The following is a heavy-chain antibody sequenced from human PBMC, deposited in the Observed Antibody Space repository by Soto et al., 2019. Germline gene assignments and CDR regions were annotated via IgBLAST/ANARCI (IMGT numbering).Heavy chain of an antibody. Sequence: QVRLVQSGAEMKMPGASVKVSCKASGYKFTSNGISWVRQAPGQGLEWMGWISTSKGNTNYAQKFQGRVTMTTDTSTSTAYMELMSLRADDTAVYYCARDQRRNFDYWGQGTLVTVSS. V-gene: IGHV1-18*01. CDR3: ARDQRRNFDY. CDR2: ISTSKGNT. J-gene: IGHJ4*02. CDR1: GYKFTSNG.